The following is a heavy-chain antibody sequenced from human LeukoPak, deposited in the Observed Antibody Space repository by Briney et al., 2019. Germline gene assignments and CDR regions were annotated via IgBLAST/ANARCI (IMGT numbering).Heavy chain of an antibody. V-gene: IGHV4-4*02. Sequence: SETLSLTCAVSGGPISSNYWWNWVRQPPGKGLEWIGEVSRSGSTNYNPSLKRRVTISVDKSKNQFSLNLTSVTAADTAVYYCARGMITMTGPMPWFDPWGQGTLVTVSS. CDR1: GGPISSNYW. CDR2: VSRSGST. J-gene: IGHJ5*02. CDR3: ARGMITMTGPMPWFDP. D-gene: IGHD2-2*01.